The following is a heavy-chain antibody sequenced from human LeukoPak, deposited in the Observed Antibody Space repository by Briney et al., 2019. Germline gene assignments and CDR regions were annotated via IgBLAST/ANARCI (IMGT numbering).Heavy chain of an antibody. CDR2: INPNSGGT. D-gene: IGHD3-3*01. CDR3: ARDTGTHYDFWSGYYSYDAFDI. CDR1: GYTFTGYY. Sequence: ASVKVSCKASGYTFTGYYMHWVRQAPGQGLEWTGWINPNSGGTNYAQKFQGRVTMTRDTSISTAYMELSRLRSDDTAVYYCARDTGTHYDFWSGYYSYDAFDIWGQGTMVTVSS. J-gene: IGHJ3*02. V-gene: IGHV1-2*02.